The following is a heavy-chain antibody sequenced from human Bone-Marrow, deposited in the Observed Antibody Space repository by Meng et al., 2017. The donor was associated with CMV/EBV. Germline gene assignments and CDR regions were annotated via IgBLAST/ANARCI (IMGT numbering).Heavy chain of an antibody. CDR2: ISTYNGNT. CDR1: GYTFTNYG. V-gene: IGHV1-18*01. D-gene: IGHD1-1*01. Sequence: ASVKVSCKASGYTFTNYGITWVRQAPGQGLEWMGWISTYNGNTNYAPNLQGRVTMTTDTSTSTAYMNLRRLKSDDTAVYFCARDTLKWNLDYWGRGTPVT. J-gene: IGHJ4*02. CDR3: ARDTLKWNLDY.